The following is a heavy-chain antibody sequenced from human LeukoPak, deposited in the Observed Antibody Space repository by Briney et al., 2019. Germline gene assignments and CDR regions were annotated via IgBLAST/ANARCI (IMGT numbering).Heavy chain of an antibody. Sequence: GGSLRLSCAASGFTFSSYGMHWVRQAPGKGLEWVAVISYDGSNKYYADSVKGRFTISRDNSKNTLYLQMNRLRAEDTAVYYCARRAYYYDSSGYYYYGMDVWGQGTTVTVSS. CDR1: GFTFSSYG. V-gene: IGHV3-33*01. CDR3: ARRAYYYDSSGYYYYGMDV. J-gene: IGHJ6*02. CDR2: ISYDGSNK. D-gene: IGHD3-22*01.